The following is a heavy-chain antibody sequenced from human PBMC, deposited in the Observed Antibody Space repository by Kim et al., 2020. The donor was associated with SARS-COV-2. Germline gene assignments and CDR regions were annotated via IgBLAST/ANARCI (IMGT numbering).Heavy chain of an antibody. CDR2: INPNSGGT. CDR3: ARGDRITIFGVVTAYRITGTNDDY. V-gene: IGHV1-2*06. D-gene: IGHD3-3*01. CDR1: GYTFTGYY. J-gene: IGHJ4*02. Sequence: ASVKVSCKASGYTFTGYYMHWVRQAPGQGLEWMGRINPNSGGTNYAQKFQGRVTMTRDTSISTAYMELSRLRSDDTAVYYCARGDRITIFGVVTAYRITGTNDDYWGQGTLVTVSS.